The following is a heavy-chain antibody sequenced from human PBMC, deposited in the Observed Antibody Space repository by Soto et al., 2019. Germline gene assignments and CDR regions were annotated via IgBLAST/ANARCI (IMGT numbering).Heavy chain of an antibody. D-gene: IGHD4-17*01. CDR2: IGYDGSNK. Sequence: QVQLVESGGGVVQPGRSLRLSCAASGFTFSSYGMHWVRQAPGKGLEGVAVIGYDGSNKYYADSVKGRFTISRDNSKITLYLQMNSLRAEDTAVYYCARVRAYGGDWFDPWGQGTLVTVSS. V-gene: IGHV3-33*01. J-gene: IGHJ5*02. CDR3: ARVRAYGGDWFDP. CDR1: GFTFSSYG.